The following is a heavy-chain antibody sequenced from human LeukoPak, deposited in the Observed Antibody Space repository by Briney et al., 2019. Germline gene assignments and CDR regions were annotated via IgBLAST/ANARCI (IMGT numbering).Heavy chain of an antibody. D-gene: IGHD1-1*01. J-gene: IGHJ4*02. Sequence: ASVKVSCKASGYTFTSYDINWVRQATGQGLEWMGWMNPNSGNTGYAQKFQGRVTMTRNTSISTAYMELSSLRSEDTAVYYCARDLDNWNDGLRSNFDYWGQGTLVTVSS. CDR1: GYTFTSYD. CDR2: MNPNSGNT. V-gene: IGHV1-8*01. CDR3: ARDLDNWNDGLRSNFDY.